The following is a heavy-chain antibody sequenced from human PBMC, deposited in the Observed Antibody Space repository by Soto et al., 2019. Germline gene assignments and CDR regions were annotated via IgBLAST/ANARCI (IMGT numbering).Heavy chain of an antibody. CDR2: IYYSGST. J-gene: IGHJ6*02. Sequence: SETLSLTCTVSCGSIISYCWSWIRQPPGEGLEWIGYIYYSGSTNYNPSLKSRVTISVDTSKNQFSLKLSSVTAADTAVYYCARVSSGWYFPYYYYGMDVWGQGTTVTVSS. CDR3: ARVSSGWYFPYYYYGMDV. D-gene: IGHD6-19*01. CDR1: CGSIISYC. V-gene: IGHV4-59*01.